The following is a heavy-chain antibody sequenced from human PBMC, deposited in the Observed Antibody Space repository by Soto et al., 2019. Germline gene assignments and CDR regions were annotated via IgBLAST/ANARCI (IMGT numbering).Heavy chain of an antibody. CDR1: GFTFSDAW. Sequence: EVQLVESGGGLVKPGGSLRLSCAASGFTFSDAWMSWVRQAPGKGLEWLGFIRKKADGGTTDYAAPVKGRFSISRDDSTKTVYLQMSSLQTEDTAVYYCRTQWLDWGQGTLVTVSS. D-gene: IGHD6-19*01. CDR2: IRKKADGGTT. V-gene: IGHV3-15*01. J-gene: IGHJ4*02. CDR3: RTQWLD.